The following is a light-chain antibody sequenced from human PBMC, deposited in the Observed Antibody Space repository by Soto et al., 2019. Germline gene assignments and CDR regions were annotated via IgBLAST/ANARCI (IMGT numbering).Light chain of an antibody. CDR2: EVS. CDR3: CSYAGTRDV. Sequence: QSALTQPASGSGSPGQSITISCIGTNSDIGNYNLVSWYQQHPGKAPKLMIYEVSKRPSGVSNRFSGSKSDNTASLTISGLQAEDEADYYCCSYAGTRDVFGGGTKLTVL. CDR1: NSDIGNYNL. V-gene: IGLV2-23*02. J-gene: IGLJ2*01.